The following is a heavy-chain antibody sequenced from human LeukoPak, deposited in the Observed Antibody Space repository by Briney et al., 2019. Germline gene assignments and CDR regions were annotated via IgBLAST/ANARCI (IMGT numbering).Heavy chain of an antibody. V-gene: IGHV4-39*07. J-gene: IGHJ6*03. CDR3: AREEIVVVAASYYYYMDV. CDR2: IYYSGST. CDR1: GGFISGSNYY. Sequence: SETLSLTCTFSGGFISGSNYYWAWIRQAPGKGLEWIGSIYYSGSTYYDPSLKSRVTISVDTSKNQFSLKLSSVTAADTAVYYCAREEIVVVAASYYYYMDVWGKGTTVTVSS. D-gene: IGHD2-15*01.